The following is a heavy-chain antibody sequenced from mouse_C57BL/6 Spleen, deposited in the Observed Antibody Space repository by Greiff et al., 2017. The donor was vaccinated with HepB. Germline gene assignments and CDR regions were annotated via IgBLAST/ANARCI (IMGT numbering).Heavy chain of an antibody. CDR3: ARGDYYGSSSFAY. V-gene: IGHV14-3*01. CDR1: GFNIKNTY. J-gene: IGHJ3*01. D-gene: IGHD1-1*01. CDR2: IDPANGNT. Sequence: VQLQQSVAELVRPGASVKLSCTASGFNIKNTYMHWVKHRPEQGLEWIGRIDPANGNTKYAPKFQGKATITADTSSNTAYLQLSSLTSEDTAIYYCARGDYYGSSSFAYWGQGTLVTVSA.